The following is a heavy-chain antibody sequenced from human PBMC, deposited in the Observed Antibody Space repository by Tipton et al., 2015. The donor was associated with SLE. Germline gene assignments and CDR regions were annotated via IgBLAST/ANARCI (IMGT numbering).Heavy chain of an antibody. CDR3: ARISGSYGHEIDN. CDR2: IYYSGSA. CDR1: GGSFSGYY. D-gene: IGHD3-10*01. V-gene: IGHV4-59*01. Sequence: TLSLTCAVYGGSFSGYYWSWIRQPPGKGLEWIGYIYYSGSANYNPPLKSRVTISVDTSKNQFSLKVKSVTAADPAVYYCARISGSYGHEIDNWGQGTLVTVSS. J-gene: IGHJ4*02.